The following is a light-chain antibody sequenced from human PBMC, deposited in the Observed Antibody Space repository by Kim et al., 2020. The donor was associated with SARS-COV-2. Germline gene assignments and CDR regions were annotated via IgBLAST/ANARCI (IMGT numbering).Light chain of an antibody. J-gene: IGKJ2*03. CDR1: RGISTY. Sequence: SASVGDSVTITCRASRGISTYLNWYQHTPGKAPQLLIHAASNLTNGVASRFSGSGSGTYFTLTISSLQPEDFATYYCQQSYSPLSSFGQGTKLEI. V-gene: IGKV1-39*01. CDR2: AAS. CDR3: QQSYSPLSS.